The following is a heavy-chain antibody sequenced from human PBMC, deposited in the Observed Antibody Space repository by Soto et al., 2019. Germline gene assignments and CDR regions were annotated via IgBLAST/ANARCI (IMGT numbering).Heavy chain of an antibody. CDR1: GFTFSSYA. CDR2: ISGSGGST. V-gene: IGHV3-23*01. J-gene: IGHJ3*02. Sequence: GWSLRLSCAASGFTFSSYAMSWVRQAPGKGLEWVSAISGSGGSTYYADSVKGRFTISRDNSKNTLYLQMNSLRAEDTAVYYCAKEAEYSGYDLGAFDIWGQGTMVTVSS. CDR3: AKEAEYSGYDLGAFDI. D-gene: IGHD5-12*01.